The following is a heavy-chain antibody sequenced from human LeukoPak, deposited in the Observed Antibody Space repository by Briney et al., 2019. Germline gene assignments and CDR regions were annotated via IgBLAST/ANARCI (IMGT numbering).Heavy chain of an antibody. CDR3: ARDRSIAVAYDY. V-gene: IGHV1-3*01. CDR2: INAGNGNT. CDR1: GYTFTSYA. Sequence: GASVKVSCKASGYTFTSYAMHWVRQAPGQRLEWMGWINAGNGNTKYSQKFQGRVTITRDTSASTAYMELSSLRSEDTAVYYCARDRSIAVAYDYWGQGTLVTVSS. D-gene: IGHD6-19*01. J-gene: IGHJ4*02.